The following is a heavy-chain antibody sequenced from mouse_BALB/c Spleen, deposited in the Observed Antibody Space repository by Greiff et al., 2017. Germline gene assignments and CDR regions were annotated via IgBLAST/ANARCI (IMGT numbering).Heavy chain of an antibody. Sequence: EVQLQQSGAELVKPGASVKLSCTASGFNIKDTYMHWVKQRPEQGLEWIGRIDPANGNTKYDPKFQGKATITADTSSNTAYLQLSSLTSEDTAVYYCARGGITTTGYYAMDYWGQGTSVTVSS. CDR3: ARGGITTTGYYAMDY. V-gene: IGHV14-3*02. CDR2: IDPANGNT. CDR1: GFNIKDTY. D-gene: IGHD2-4*01. J-gene: IGHJ4*01.